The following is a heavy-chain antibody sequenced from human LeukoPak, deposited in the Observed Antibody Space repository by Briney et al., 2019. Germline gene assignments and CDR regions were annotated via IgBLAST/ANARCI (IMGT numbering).Heavy chain of an antibody. CDR3: ARDRYDSSGYYDT. CDR1: GYTFTGYY. Sequence: ASVKVSCKASGYTFTGYYMHWVRQAPGQGLEWMGWISPNSGGTNYAQKFQGRVTMTRDTSISTAYMELSRLRSDDTAVYYCARDRYDSSGYYDTWGQGTLVTVSS. J-gene: IGHJ5*02. V-gene: IGHV1-2*02. D-gene: IGHD3-22*01. CDR2: ISPNSGGT.